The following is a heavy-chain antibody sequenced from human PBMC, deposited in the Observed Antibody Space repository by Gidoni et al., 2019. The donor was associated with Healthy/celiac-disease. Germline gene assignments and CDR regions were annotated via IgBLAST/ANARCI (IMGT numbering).Heavy chain of an antibody. CDR2: IKQDGSEK. CDR3: ARDYTHGGYYYYGMDV. Sequence: EVQLVESGGGWVQPGGSLRLSCAASGFTFSSFWMSGVRQAPGKGLEWVANIKQDGSEKYYVDSVKGRFTISRDNAKNSLYLQMNSLRAEDTAVYYCARDYTHGGYYYYGMDVWGQGTTVTVSS. V-gene: IGHV3-7*03. CDR1: GFTFSSFW. D-gene: IGHD3-16*01. J-gene: IGHJ6*02.